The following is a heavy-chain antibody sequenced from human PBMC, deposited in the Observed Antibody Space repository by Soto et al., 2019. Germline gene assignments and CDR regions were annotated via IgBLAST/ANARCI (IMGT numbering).Heavy chain of an antibody. J-gene: IGHJ6*02. CDR1: GFTFDDYA. Sequence: PGGSLRLSCAASGFTFDDYAMHWVRQAPGKGLEWVSGISWNSGSIGYADSVKGRFTISRDNAKNSLYLQMNSLRAEDTALYYCAKEVSSSWPWYYYYGMDVWGQGTTVTVSS. V-gene: IGHV3-9*01. D-gene: IGHD6-13*01. CDR2: ISWNSGSI. CDR3: AKEVSSSWPWYYYYGMDV.